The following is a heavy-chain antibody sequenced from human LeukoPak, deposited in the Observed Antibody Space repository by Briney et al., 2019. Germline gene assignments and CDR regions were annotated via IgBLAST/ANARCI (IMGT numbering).Heavy chain of an antibody. CDR3: ARERYSYGCDC. Sequence: GGSLRLSCAASGFTVNSNYMSWVRQAPGKGLEWVSLIYSGGSTYYADSVKGRFTISRDNSKNTLYLQMNSLRVEDTAVYYCARERYSYGCDCWGQGTLVTVSS. J-gene: IGHJ4*02. CDR1: GFTVNSNY. CDR2: IYSGGST. V-gene: IGHV3-66*01. D-gene: IGHD5-18*01.